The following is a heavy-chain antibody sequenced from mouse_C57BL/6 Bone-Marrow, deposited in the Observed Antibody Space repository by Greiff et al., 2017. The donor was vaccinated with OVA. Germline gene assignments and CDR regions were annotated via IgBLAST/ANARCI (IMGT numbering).Heavy chain of an antibody. CDR2: ISNGGGST. J-gene: IGHJ1*03. CDR3: ARPPYYGSSYWYFDV. V-gene: IGHV5-12*01. CDR1: GFTFSDYY. Sequence: EVQVVESGGGLVQPGGSLKLSCAASGFTFSDYYMYWVRQTPEKRLEWVAYISNGGGSTYYPDTVKGRFTISRDNAKNTLYLQMIRLKSEDTAMYYVARPPYYGSSYWYFDVWGTGTTVTVSS. D-gene: IGHD1-1*01.